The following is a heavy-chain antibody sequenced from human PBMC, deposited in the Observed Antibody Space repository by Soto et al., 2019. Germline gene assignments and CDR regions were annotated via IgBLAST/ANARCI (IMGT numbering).Heavy chain of an antibody. J-gene: IGHJ4*02. CDR1: GFTFSLYG. D-gene: IGHD6-19*01. CDR3: ARLVPGTWFGDY. V-gene: IGHV3-23*01. CDR2: TSDGST. Sequence: EVQLLGSGGGLVQPGGSLRLSCTASGFTFSLYGMTWVRQAPGKGLEWLSATSDGSTFYRDSVKGRFSMSRDDSINTLFLHMSSLRAEDTATYYCARLVPGTWFGDYWCQGILVSVSS.